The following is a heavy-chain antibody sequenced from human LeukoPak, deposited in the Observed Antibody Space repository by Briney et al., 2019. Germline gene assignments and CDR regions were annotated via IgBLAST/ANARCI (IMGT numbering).Heavy chain of an antibody. D-gene: IGHD6-6*01. V-gene: IGHV4-39*07. CDR3: ARASHGWYFDL. CDR1: GGSININTYY. Sequence: SETLSLTCTVSGGSININTYYWGWIRQPPGKGLEWIGSIYYSGSTYYNLSLKSRVTISVDTSKNQFSLKLSSVTAADTAVYYCARASHGWYFDLWGRGTLVTVSS. CDR2: IYYSGST. J-gene: IGHJ2*01.